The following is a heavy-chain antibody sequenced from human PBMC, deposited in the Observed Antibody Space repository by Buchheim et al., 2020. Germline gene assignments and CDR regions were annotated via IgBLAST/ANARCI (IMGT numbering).Heavy chain of an antibody. CDR3: TTGLQQLWLLYYYYGMDV. J-gene: IGHJ6*02. Sequence: EVQLVESGGGLVKPGGSLRLSCAASGFTFSNAWMNWVRQAPGKGLEWVGRIKSKTDGGTTDYAAPVKGRSPIPRDDSKKTRYLQMNSLKTEDTAVYYCTTGLQQLWLLYYYYGMDVWGQGTT. CDR2: IKSKTDGGTT. D-gene: IGHD5-18*01. V-gene: IGHV3-15*07. CDR1: GFTFSNAW.